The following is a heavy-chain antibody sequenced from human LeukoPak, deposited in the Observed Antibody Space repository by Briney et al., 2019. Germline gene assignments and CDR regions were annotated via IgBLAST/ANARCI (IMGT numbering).Heavy chain of an antibody. Sequence: GGSLRLSCSVSGFGFTFNTYAMHWVRQAPGKGLEYVAAISSNGGSTDYADSVKGRFTISRDNFKNTLYLQMSSLRAEDTAVYYCVNPPGYCSCTSCPGIDYWGQGTLVTVSS. CDR3: VNPPGYCSCTSCPGIDY. V-gene: IGHV3-64D*06. J-gene: IGHJ4*02. CDR1: GFGFTFNTYA. CDR2: ISSNGGST. D-gene: IGHD2-2*01.